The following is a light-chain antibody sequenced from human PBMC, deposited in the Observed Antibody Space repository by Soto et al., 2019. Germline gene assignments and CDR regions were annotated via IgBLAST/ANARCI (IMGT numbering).Light chain of an antibody. CDR3: SSYTRGNTYV. CDR2: EVT. Sequence: QSVLTQHASVSGSPGQSITISCTGTGSDIGAYNTVAWYQQHPRRVPKLMIYEVTNRPSGISNRFSGSKSGNTASLTISGLQAEDEGDYYCSSYTRGNTYVFGTGTRSPS. CDR1: GSDIGAYNT. V-gene: IGLV2-14*01. J-gene: IGLJ1*01.